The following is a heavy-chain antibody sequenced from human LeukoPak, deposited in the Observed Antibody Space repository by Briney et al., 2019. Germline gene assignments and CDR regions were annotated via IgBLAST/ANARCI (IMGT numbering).Heavy chain of an antibody. V-gene: IGHV1-2*02. CDR3: ARVVEGSGAFDI. CDR1: GYTFSGYY. D-gene: IGHD7-27*01. Sequence: GASVKVSCKASGYTFSGYYMHWVRQAPGQGLEWMGWINPNTGRTNYAQNFQGRVTMTRDTSISTAYMELSRLRSDDTAVYYCARVVEGSGAFDIWGQGTMVTVSS. J-gene: IGHJ3*02. CDR2: INPNTGRT.